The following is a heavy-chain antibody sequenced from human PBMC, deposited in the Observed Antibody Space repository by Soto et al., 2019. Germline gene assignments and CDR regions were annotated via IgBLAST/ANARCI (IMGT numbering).Heavy chain of an antibody. CDR2: IYYDGST. J-gene: IGHJ5*02. CDR3: AREITIFGVVINEGWFDP. Sequence: SETLSLTCTVSVVSISSGGYYWSWIRQHPGKGLEWIGYIYYDGSTYYNPSLKSRVTISVDTSKNQFSLKLSSVTAADTAVYYCAREITIFGVVINEGWFDPWGQGTLVTVSS. D-gene: IGHD3-3*01. V-gene: IGHV4-31*03. CDR1: VVSISSGGYY.